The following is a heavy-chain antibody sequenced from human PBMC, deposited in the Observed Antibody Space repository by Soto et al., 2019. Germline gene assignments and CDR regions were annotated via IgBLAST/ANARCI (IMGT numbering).Heavy chain of an antibody. J-gene: IGHJ5*02. Sequence: ASVKGSCQASGYTFTRYAMHLGRQAPGQKVEWIGWINAGNGNTKYSQKFQGRVTITRDTSASTAYMELSSLRSEDTAVYYCARVKRLLGYCSGGSCYSSFDPWGQGTLVTVSS. D-gene: IGHD2-15*01. CDR1: GYTFTRYA. V-gene: IGHV1-3*01. CDR3: ARVKRLLGYCSGGSCYSSFDP. CDR2: INAGNGNT.